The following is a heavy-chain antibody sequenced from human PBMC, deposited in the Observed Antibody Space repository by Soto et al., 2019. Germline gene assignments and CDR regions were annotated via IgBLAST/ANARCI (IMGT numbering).Heavy chain of an antibody. CDR1: GYSFTCYY. CDR3: ARLYSSGGRYGMDV. CDR2: SNPYSGGT. J-gene: IGHJ6*02. Sequence: XSVKVSCKASGYSFTCYYLHWVRQAPGQGLEWLGWSNPYSGGTNHAQKFQGRVTMTRDTSISTAYMELSRLRSDDTAVYYCARLYSSGGRYGMDVWGQGTTVTVS. D-gene: IGHD5-18*01. V-gene: IGHV1-2*02.